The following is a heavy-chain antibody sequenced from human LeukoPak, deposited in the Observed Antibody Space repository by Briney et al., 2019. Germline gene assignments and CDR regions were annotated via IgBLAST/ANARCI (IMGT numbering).Heavy chain of an antibody. CDR3: ARGPPLFDP. CDR2: INHSGST. J-gene: IGHJ5*02. V-gene: IGHV4-34*01. Sequence: SETLSLTCAVYGGSFSGYYWSWIRQPPWKGLEWIGEINHSGSTNYNPSLKSRVTISVDTSKNQFSLKLSSVTAADTAVYYCARGPPLFDPWGQGTLVAVSS. CDR1: GGSFSGYY.